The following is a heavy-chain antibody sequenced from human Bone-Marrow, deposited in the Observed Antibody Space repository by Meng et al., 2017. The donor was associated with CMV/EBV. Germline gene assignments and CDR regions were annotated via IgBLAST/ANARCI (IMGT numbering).Heavy chain of an antibody. Sequence: KVSCKGSGYSFTSYWIGWVRQMPGKGLEWMGIIYPGDSDTRYSPSFQGQVTISADKSISTAYLQWSSLKASDTAMYYCARQRRFGVVTTLPFDYWGQGTLVTVSS. J-gene: IGHJ4*02. CDR2: IYPGDSDT. D-gene: IGHD3-3*01. CDR3: ARQRRFGVVTTLPFDY. V-gene: IGHV5-51*01. CDR1: GYSFTSYW.